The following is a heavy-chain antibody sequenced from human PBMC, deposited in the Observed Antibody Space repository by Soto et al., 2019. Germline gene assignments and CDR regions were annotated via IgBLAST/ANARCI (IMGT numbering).Heavy chain of an antibody. CDR2: IGADNGDT. V-gene: IGHV1-18*01. Sequence: QVQLVQSGAEVKKPGASVKVSCKASGYTFSTYGFSWVRQAPGQGLEWMGWIGADNGDTNYAQNFQGRVTMTTDTSTTTSYMELRSLTSDDTAVYFCARDWKGAEGFGPWGHGTLVTLSS. J-gene: IGHJ5*02. CDR3: ARDWKGAEGFGP. D-gene: IGHD1-1*01. CDR1: GYTFSTYG.